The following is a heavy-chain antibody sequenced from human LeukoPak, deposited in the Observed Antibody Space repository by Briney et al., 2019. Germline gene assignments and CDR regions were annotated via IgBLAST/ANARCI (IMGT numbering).Heavy chain of an antibody. CDR1: GDPISSYY. V-gene: IGHV4-59*01. CDR2: IYYSGST. Sequence: ADTLTLTCTVSGDPISSYYGNWLRQPPGKALEWIGYIYYSGSTKFNPSLKSRVTISVDTSKNQFSLNLRSVTAADTAVYYCARDPWPGYYFDYWGQGTLVTVSS. J-gene: IGHJ4*02. CDR3: ARDPWPGYYFDY. D-gene: IGHD5-12*01.